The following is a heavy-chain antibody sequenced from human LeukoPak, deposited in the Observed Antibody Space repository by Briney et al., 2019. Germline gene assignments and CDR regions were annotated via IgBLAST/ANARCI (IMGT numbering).Heavy chain of an antibody. D-gene: IGHD1-26*01. CDR1: GDSISSSGYY. V-gene: IGHV4-39*07. CDR2: MYYGGNT. J-gene: IGHJ4*02. Sequence: SETLSLTCSVSGDSISSSGYYWGWIRQPPGKGLEWIGSMYYGGNTYYNASLKSRVTISVDTSKNLFSLKLNSVTAADTGVYYYARSKNGKCDYWGQGTLVTVSS. CDR3: ARSKNGKCDY.